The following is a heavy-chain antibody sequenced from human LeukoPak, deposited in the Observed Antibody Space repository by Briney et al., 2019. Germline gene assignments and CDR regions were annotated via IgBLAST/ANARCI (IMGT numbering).Heavy chain of an antibody. CDR2: LYYSGST. J-gene: IGHJ6*03. CDR1: GGSISSSSYY. D-gene: IGHD6-13*01. V-gene: IGHV4-39*07. CDR3: ARDRSSSSWYWSYYYMDV. Sequence: SETLSLTCTVSGGSISSSSYYWGWIRQPPGKGLEWIGSLYYSGSTYYNPSLKSRVTISVDTSKNQFSLKLSSVTAADTAVYYCARDRSSSSWYWSYYYMDVWGKGTTVTVSS.